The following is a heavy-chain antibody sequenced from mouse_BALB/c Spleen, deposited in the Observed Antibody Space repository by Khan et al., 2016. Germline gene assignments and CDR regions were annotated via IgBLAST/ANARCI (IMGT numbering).Heavy chain of an antibody. CDR3: TRGDYYGSGY. D-gene: IGHD1-1*01. CDR2: IHYSGST. V-gene: IGHV3-1*02. CDR1: GYSISSGYS. J-gene: IGHJ2*01. Sequence: EVQLQESGPDLVKPSQSLSLTCTVTGYSISSGYSWHWIRQFPGNKLEWMAYIHYSGSTNYTPSLQSRISITRDTSKNQFFLQLISVTTEDTATYYRTRGDYYGSGYWGQGTTLTVSS.